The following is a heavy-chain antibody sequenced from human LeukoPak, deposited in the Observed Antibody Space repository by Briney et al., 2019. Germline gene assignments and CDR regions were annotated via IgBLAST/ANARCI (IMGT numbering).Heavy chain of an antibody. CDR1: GFSFSTSA. V-gene: IGHV3-23*01. CDR3: AKTTDTAMVPIPDFDY. D-gene: IGHD5-18*01. CDR2: ISGNGANT. J-gene: IGHJ4*02. Sequence: GGSLRLSCAASGFSFSTSAMTWVRPAPGMGLEYVSAISGNGANTYYADSVKGRFTISRDNSKNTLYLQMNSLRAEDTAVYYCAKTTDTAMVPIPDFDYWGQGTLVTVSS.